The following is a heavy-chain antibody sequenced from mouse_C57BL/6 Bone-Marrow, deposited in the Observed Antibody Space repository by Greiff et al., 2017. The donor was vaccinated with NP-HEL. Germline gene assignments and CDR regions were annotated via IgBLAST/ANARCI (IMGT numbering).Heavy chain of an antibody. V-gene: IGHV2-6-1*01. CDR1: GFSLTSYG. D-gene: IGHD1-2*01. J-gene: IGHJ3*01. Sequence: QVQLQQSGPGLVAPSQSLSITCTVSGFSLTSYGVHWVRQPPGKGLGWLVVIWSDGSTTYNSALKSRLSISKDNSKSQVFLKMNSHQTDDTAMYYCARHEGHYYGLFAYWGQGTLVTVSA. CDR3: ARHEGHYYGLFAY. CDR2: IWSDGST.